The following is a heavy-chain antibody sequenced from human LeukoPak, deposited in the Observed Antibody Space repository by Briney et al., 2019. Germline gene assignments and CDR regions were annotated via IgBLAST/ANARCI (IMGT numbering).Heavy chain of an antibody. Sequence: SETLSLTCAVYGGSFSGYYWSWIRQPPGKGLEWIGEINHSGSTNYNLSLKSRVTISVDTSENQFSLKLSSVTAADTAVYYCARRMGNLTKRIAAALRDWYFGLWGRGTLVTVSS. CDR1: GGSFSGYY. V-gene: IGHV4-34*01. J-gene: IGHJ2*01. CDR2: INHSGST. D-gene: IGHD6-13*01. CDR3: ARRMGNLTKRIAAALRDWYFGL.